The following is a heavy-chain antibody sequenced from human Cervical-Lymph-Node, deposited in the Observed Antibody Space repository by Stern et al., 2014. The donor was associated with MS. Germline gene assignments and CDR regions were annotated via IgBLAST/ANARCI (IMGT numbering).Heavy chain of an antibody. CDR3: ARTTLEDWYFDL. V-gene: IGHV2-70*13. D-gene: IGHD4-23*01. Sequence: QVTLKESGPALVEPTQTVTLTCTLSGFSLSTSGMCVSWIRQPPGQALEWLGLIDWDDEKYYSTSLKTRLTISKDTSNHQVVLTMTNMDPVDTATYYCARTTLEDWYFDLWGRGTLVTVSS. CDR2: IDWDDEK. J-gene: IGHJ2*01. CDR1: GFSLSTSGMC.